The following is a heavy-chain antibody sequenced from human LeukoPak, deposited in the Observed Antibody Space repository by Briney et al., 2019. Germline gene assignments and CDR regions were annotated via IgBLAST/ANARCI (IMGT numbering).Heavy chain of an antibody. CDR2: TYYRSKWYN. J-gene: IGHJ5*02. Sequence: PSQTLSLTCVISGDRVSSNSAAWNWIRQSPSRGLQWLGRTYYRSKWYNDYAVSVKSRISINPDTSNNQFSLQLHSVTPDDTAVYYCAREGTLLGSGNPFDPWGQGTLVTVSS. CDR3: AREGTLLGSGNPFDP. CDR1: GDRVSSNSAA. D-gene: IGHD3-10*01. V-gene: IGHV6-1*01.